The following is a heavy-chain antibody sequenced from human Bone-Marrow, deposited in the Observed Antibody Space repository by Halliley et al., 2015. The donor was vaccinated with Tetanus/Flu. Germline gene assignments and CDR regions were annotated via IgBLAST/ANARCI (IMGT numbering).Heavy chain of an antibody. V-gene: IGHV3-30-3*01. Sequence: SLRLSCVASGFTFSNYAMHWVRQAPGKGLEWVSVISYDGTTKYYASSVKGRFTNSRDNSKNTLYLQVGSLTPEDTAVYFCVRDLNLLRFFDWLSSKGMDVWGQGTAVIVSS. D-gene: IGHD3-3*01. J-gene: IGHJ6*02. CDR3: VRDLNLLRFFDWLSSKGMDV. CDR2: ISYDGTTK. CDR1: GFTFSNYA.